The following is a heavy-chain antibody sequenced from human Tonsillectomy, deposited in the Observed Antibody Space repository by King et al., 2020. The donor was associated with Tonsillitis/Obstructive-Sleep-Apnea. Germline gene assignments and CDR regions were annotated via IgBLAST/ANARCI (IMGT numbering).Heavy chain of an antibody. V-gene: IGHV3-74*03. CDR1: GFTFRSYW. D-gene: IGHD2-8*01. Sequence: VQLVESGGGLVQPGGSLRLSCAASGFTFRSYWMHWVRQARVKGLVWGSRINSDGSSTTYADSVKGRFTVSRDNAKSTLYLQMNSLRAEDTAVYYCARVIGYCSNGVCYYSYYYYGMDVWGQGTTVTVSS. J-gene: IGHJ6*02. CDR2: INSDGSST. CDR3: ARVIGYCSNGVCYYSYYYYGMDV.